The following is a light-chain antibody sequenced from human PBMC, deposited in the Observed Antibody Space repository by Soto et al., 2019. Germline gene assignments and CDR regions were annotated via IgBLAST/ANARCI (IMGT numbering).Light chain of an antibody. CDR1: SRDVGRYNL. J-gene: IGLJ2*01. Sequence: QSALAQPASVSGSPGQSITISCTGSSRDVGRYNLVSWYQQYPGKAPKLMIYEDTQRPSGVSNRFSGSKSGNTASLTISGLHAVDEADYYCCSYAGSSIYVVFGGGTKVTVL. V-gene: IGLV2-23*01. CDR2: EDT. CDR3: CSYAGSSIYVV.